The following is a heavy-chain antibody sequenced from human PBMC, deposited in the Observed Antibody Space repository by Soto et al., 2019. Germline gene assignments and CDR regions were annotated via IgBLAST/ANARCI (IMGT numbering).Heavy chain of an antibody. CDR3: ARRPQDCSGGRCYLYFHH. CDR1: GGSISSGDYY. CDR2: IYYSGST. V-gene: IGHV4-30-4*01. D-gene: IGHD2-15*01. J-gene: IGHJ1*01. Sequence: SETLSLTCTVSGGSISSGDYYWSWIRQPPGKGLEWIGYIYYSGSTYYNPSLKSRVTISVDTSKNQFSLKLSSVTAADTAVYYCARRPQDCSGGRCYLYFHHWGQGTLVTVS.